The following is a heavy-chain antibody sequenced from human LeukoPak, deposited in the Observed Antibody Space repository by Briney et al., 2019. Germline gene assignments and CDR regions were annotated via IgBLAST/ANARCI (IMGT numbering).Heavy chain of an antibody. CDR1: GFTFDDYG. D-gene: IGHD4-17*01. Sequence: GGSLRLSCAASGFTFDDYGMNWVRQAPGKGLEWVSSITWNGDNTRYADSVKGRFTISRDNAKNSLFLQMNSLRAEDTAFYYCARALTYGDFDYWGQGTLVTVSS. J-gene: IGHJ4*02. CDR2: ITWNGDNT. CDR3: ARALTYGDFDY. V-gene: IGHV3-20*04.